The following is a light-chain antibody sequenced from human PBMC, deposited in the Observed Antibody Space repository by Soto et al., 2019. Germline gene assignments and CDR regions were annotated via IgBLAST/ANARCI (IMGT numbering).Light chain of an antibody. J-gene: IGLJ3*02. CDR1: TGAVTSGYY. V-gene: IGLV7-43*01. CDR2: STN. Sequence: QAVVTQEPSLTVSPGGTVTLTCASSTGAVTSGYYPNWFQQKPGQAPRALIYSTNNKLSGTPARFSGSLLGGKAALTVSGVQPEDEADYYCLLFDVDTWVFGGGTKLTVL. CDR3: LLFDVDTWV.